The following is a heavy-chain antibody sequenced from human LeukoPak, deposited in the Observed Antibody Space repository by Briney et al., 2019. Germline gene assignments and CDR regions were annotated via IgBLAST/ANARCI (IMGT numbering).Heavy chain of an antibody. J-gene: IGHJ1*01. CDR1: GFTFSSYA. D-gene: IGHD2-15*01. V-gene: IGHV3-23*01. CDR3: AKDRLGYCSGGSCYSSLFEYFQH. CDR2: ISGSGGST. Sequence: PGGSPRLSCAASGFTFSSYAMSWVRQAPGKGLEWVSAISGSGGSTYYADSVKGRFTISRDNSKNTLYLQMNSLRAEDTAVYYCAKDRLGYCSGGSCYSSLFEYFQHWGQGTLVTVSS.